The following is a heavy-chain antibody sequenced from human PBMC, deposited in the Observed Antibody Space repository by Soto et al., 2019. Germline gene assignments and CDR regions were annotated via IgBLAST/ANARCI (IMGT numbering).Heavy chain of an antibody. V-gene: IGHV3-15*01. Sequence: EVQLVESGGGLVKPGGSLRLSCVASGITVSNAWMSWVRQAPGKGLEWIGRIKTRREGVTTDYPTCVEGRFSISRDDSTNTVFLQMSGLKIEDSAIYYCADIAMFGTGKFWGQGTLVIVSS. D-gene: IGHD5-12*01. J-gene: IGHJ4*02. CDR3: ADIAMFGTGKF. CDR1: GITVSNAW. CDR2: IKTRREGVTT.